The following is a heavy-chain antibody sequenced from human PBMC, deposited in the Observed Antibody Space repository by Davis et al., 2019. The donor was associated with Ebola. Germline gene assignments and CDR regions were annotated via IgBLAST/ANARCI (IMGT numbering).Heavy chain of an antibody. CDR1: GGTFSSYA. CDR3: ARDIVGFNWFDP. Sequence: ASVKVSCKASGGTFSSYAISWVRQAPGQGLEWMGIINPSGGSTSYAQKFQGRVTMTRDTSTSTVYMELSSLRAEDTAVYYCARDIVGFNWFDPWGQGTLVTVSS. CDR2: INPSGGST. V-gene: IGHV1-46*01. J-gene: IGHJ5*02. D-gene: IGHD2-15*01.